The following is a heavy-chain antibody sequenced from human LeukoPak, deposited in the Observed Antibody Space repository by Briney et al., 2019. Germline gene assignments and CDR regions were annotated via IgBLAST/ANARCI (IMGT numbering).Heavy chain of an antibody. V-gene: IGHV4-59*01. J-gene: IGHJ6*02. D-gene: IGHD2-8*01. CDR3: AREGRGVSVGMDV. CDR1: GGSISNYY. Sequence: SETLSLTCSVSGGSISNYYWSWIRQPPGKGLEWIGDIYYTGGTSYNPPLKSRVTISLAPSKSQFSLMLSTVQVEDTGLYFGAREGRGVSVGMDVWGQGTTVTVSS. CDR2: IYYTGGT.